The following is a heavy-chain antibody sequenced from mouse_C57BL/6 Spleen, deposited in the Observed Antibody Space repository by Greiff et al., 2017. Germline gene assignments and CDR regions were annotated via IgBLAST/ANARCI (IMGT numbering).Heavy chain of an antibody. J-gene: IGHJ2*01. Sequence: QVQLQQSGAELVKPGASVKLSCKASGYTFTSYWMHWVKQRPGRGLEWIGRIDPNSGGTKYNEKFKSKATLTVDKHSSTAYMQLSSLTSADSAVYFCAREGLGYGNYGDYWGQGTPLTLSS. CDR3: AREGLGYGNYGDY. V-gene: IGHV1-72*01. CDR1: GYTFTSYW. CDR2: IDPNSGGT. D-gene: IGHD2-10*02.